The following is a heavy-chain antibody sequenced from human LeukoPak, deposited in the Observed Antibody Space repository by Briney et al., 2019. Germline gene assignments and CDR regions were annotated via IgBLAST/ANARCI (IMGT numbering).Heavy chain of an antibody. V-gene: IGHV3-9*01. J-gene: IGHJ6*02. CDR3: TRDWRNGGMDV. D-gene: IGHD2-8*01. CDR2: ISWNSGSI. Sequence: GGSLRLSCAASGFTFDDYAMHWVRQAPGKGLEWVSGISWNSGSIGYADSVKGRFTVSRDNAKNTLYLQMNSLTVEDTAVYYCTRDWRNGGMDVWGQGTTVTVSS. CDR1: GFTFDDYA.